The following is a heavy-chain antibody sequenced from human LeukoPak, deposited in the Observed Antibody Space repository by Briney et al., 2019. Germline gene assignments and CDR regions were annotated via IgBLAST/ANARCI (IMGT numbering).Heavy chain of an antibody. J-gene: IGHJ4*02. V-gene: IGHV4-38-2*02. CDR1: GYSIRSGYY. D-gene: IGHD4-11*01. Sequence: SETLSLTCTVSGYSIRSGYYWGWIRQPPGKGLEWIGSIYHSGSTYYNPSLKSRVTISVDTSKNQFSLKLSSVTAADTAVYYCARCTVTTGAFDYWGQETLVTVSS. CDR3: ARCTVTTGAFDY. CDR2: IYHSGST.